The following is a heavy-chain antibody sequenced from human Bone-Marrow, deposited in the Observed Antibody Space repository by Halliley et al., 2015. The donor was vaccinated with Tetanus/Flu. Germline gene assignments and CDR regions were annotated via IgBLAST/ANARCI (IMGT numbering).Heavy chain of an antibody. CDR3: ARSSFGDYVEY. CDR2: ISSGSSYT. V-gene: IGHV3-21*01. J-gene: IGHJ4*02. D-gene: IGHD4-17*01. Sequence: LEWVSFISSGSSYTHYADSGKGRFTISRDNAKNSLYLEMNSLTAEDTAVYYCARSSFGDYVEYWGQGTLVTVSS.